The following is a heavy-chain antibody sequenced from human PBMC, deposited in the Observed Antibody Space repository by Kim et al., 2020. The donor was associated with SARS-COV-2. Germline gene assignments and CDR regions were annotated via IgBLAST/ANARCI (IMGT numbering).Heavy chain of an antibody. V-gene: IGHV3-15*01. CDR1: GFTFSNAW. D-gene: IGHD6-19*01. Sequence: GGSLRLSCAASGFTFSNAWMSWVRQAPGKGLEWVGRIKSKTDGGTTDYAAPVKGRFTISRDDSKNTLYLQMNSLKTEDTAVYYCTTGYSYSSGFDYFDYWGQGTLVTVSS. J-gene: IGHJ4*02. CDR2: IKSKTDGGTT. CDR3: TTGYSYSSGFDYFDY.